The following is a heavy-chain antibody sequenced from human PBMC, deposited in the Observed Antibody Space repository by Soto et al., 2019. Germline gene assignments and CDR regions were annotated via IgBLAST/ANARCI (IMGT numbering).Heavy chain of an antibody. CDR3: QSIAAAVF. Sequence: QVQLVQSGAEMKKPGASVKVSCKASGYTLSSYTISWVRQAPGQGLEWMGWINAYNGKADYAQKLQGRVTMTTDTSTSTVYMELRSLRSDDTAVYYCQSIAAAVFWGQGTLVTVSS. CDR2: INAYNGKA. D-gene: IGHD6-13*01. CDR1: GYTLSSYT. J-gene: IGHJ4*02. V-gene: IGHV1-18*04.